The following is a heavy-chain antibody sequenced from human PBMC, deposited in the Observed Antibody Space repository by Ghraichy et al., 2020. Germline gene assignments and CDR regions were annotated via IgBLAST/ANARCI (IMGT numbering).Heavy chain of an antibody. CDR1: GFTFSHYA. D-gene: IGHD2-15*01. CDR2: ISGRGGST. CDR3: ANTGGDCSGGKCYDYYYDVMDV. J-gene: IGHJ6*02. Sequence: GGSLRLSCAASGFTFSHYAMSWVRQAPGKGLEWVSTISGRGGSTYYADSVRGRFTISRDNSKNTLYLQMNSLRAEDTAVYYCANTGGDCSGGKCYDYYYDVMDVWGQGTTVTVS. V-gene: IGHV3-23*01.